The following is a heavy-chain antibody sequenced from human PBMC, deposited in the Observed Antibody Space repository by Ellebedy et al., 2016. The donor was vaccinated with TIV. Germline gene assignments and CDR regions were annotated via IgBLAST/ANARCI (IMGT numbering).Heavy chain of an antibody. J-gene: IGHJ4*02. CDR1: GASSSDYY. CDR3: ARGHRHSYGYPQWGY. Sequence: MPSETLSLTCTVHGASSSDYYCSRIRQPPGKGLEWIGEIHHSGGTNYNPSLKSRVTLSVDTSKNQFSLNLSSVTAADTAVYYCARGHRHSYGYPQWGYWGQGTLVTVSS. D-gene: IGHD5-18*01. V-gene: IGHV4-34*01. CDR2: IHHSGGT.